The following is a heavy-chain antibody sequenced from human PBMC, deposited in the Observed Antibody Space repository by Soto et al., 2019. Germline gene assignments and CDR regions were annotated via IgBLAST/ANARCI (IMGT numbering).Heavy chain of an antibody. Sequence: SETLSLTCTVSGGSIDRTTYHWGWIRQPPGRGLEWIGSIYYSGRTYHNPSLKSRITISVDTSKKQLSLKLSSVTAADTAVYFCTGRLGYYYGVDVWGQGTTVTVSS. V-gene: IGHV4-39*01. CDR3: TGRLGYYYGVDV. CDR1: GGSIDRTTYH. J-gene: IGHJ6*02. D-gene: IGHD6-25*01. CDR2: IYYSGRT.